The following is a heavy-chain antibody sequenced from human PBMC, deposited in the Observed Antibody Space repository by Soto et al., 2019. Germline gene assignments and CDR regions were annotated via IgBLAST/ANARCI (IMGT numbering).Heavy chain of an antibody. D-gene: IGHD6-6*01. CDR1: GFTFSSYA. V-gene: IGHV3-23*01. Sequence: GGSLRLSCAASGFTFSSYAMSWVRQAPGKGLEWVSSVSAGGGSTYYADSVKGRFTISRDNSKNTLYLQMNSLRAEDKAAYFCAKNRYSSSSFYFDYWGQGTLVTVSS. CDR3: AKNRYSSSSFYFDY. J-gene: IGHJ4*02. CDR2: VSAGGGST.